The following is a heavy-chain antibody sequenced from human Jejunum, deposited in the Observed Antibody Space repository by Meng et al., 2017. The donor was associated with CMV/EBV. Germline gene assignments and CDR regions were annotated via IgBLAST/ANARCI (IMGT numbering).Heavy chain of an antibody. CDR1: SFSTYA. CDR2: ISIYGRNE. V-gene: IGHV3-30*03. D-gene: IGHD2/OR15-2a*01. CDR3: ARQQGYFDSTMAYFDS. Sequence: SFSTYAMDWVRQAPGKGLECVAIISIYGRNEYYADSVKGRFTISSDDSKNTVYLEMNNLKPDDTAIYYCARQQGYFDSTMAYFDSWGQGTQVTVSS. J-gene: IGHJ4*02.